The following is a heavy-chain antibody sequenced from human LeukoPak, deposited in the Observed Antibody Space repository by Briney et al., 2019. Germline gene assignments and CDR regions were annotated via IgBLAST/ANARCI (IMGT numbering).Heavy chain of an antibody. V-gene: IGHV3-30*18. Sequence: PGRSLRLSCAASGFTFSSYGMHWVRQAPGKGLEWVAVISYDGSNKYYADSVKGRFTISRDNSKNTLYLQMNSLRAEDTAVYYCAKDISDGYNLNFDYWGQGTLVTVSS. D-gene: IGHD5-24*01. CDR2: ISYDGSNK. CDR1: GFTFSSYG. J-gene: IGHJ4*02. CDR3: AKDISDGYNLNFDY.